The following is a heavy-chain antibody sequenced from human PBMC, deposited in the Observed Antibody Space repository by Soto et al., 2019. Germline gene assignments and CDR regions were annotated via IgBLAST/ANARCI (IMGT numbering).Heavy chain of an antibody. CDR2: ISFDGGNQ. V-gene: IGHV3-30*18. CDR3: AKDSSVTAAGSGGWFDP. D-gene: IGHD6-13*01. J-gene: IGHJ5*02. Sequence: QVQLVQSGGGVVQPGRSLRLSCAASGFDFNTYGLHWVRQAPGKGLEWVAGISFDGGNQYYADSVKGRFTISRDKSNNTLYLQMNSLGAEDTATYYCAKDSSVTAAGSGGWFDPWDQGTLVIVSS. CDR1: GFDFNTYG.